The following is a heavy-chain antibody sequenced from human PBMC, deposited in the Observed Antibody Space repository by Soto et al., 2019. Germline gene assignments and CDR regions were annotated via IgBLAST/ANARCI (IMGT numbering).Heavy chain of an antibody. J-gene: IGHJ6*02. V-gene: IGHV3-30*18. Sequence: QVQLVESGGGVVQPGRSLRLSCAASGFTFSSYGMHWVRQAPGKGLEWVAVISYDGSNKYYADSVKGRFPISRDNSKNTLYLQMNSLRAEDTAVYYCAKLQYMDIVATIVLGGMDVWGQGTTVTVSS. D-gene: IGHD5-12*01. CDR2: ISYDGSNK. CDR1: GFTFSSYG. CDR3: AKLQYMDIVATIVLGGMDV.